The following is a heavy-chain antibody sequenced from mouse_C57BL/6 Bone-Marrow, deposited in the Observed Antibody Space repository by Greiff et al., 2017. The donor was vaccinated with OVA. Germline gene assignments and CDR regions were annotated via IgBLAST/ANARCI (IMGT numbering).Heavy chain of an antibody. CDR3: AVLGSDYSNYASYFDY. V-gene: IGHV1-81*01. Sequence: QVQLQQSGAELARPGASVKLSCKASGYTFTSYGISWVKQSTGQGLEWIGEIYPRSGNTYYNEKFKGKATLTADKSSSTAYMALSSLTHEDSAVDVCAVLGSDYSNYASYFDYWGQGTTLTVSS. CDR2: IYPRSGNT. J-gene: IGHJ2*01. CDR1: GYTFTSYG. D-gene: IGHD2-5*01.